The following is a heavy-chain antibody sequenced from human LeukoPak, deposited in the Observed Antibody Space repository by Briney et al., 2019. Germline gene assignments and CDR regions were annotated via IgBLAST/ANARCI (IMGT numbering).Heavy chain of an antibody. D-gene: IGHD1-26*01. CDR1: GFTFSSYG. Sequence: SGGSLRLSCAASGFTFSSYGMHWVRQAPGKGLEWVSYISSSSSTIYYADSVKGRFTISRDNAKNSLYLQMNSLRDEDTAVYYCARGGEWELPNHDAFDIWGQGTMVTVSS. CDR2: ISSSSSTI. V-gene: IGHV3-48*02. CDR3: ARGGEWELPNHDAFDI. J-gene: IGHJ3*02.